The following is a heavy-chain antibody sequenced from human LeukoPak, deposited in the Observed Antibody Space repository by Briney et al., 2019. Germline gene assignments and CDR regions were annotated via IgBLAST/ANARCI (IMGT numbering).Heavy chain of an antibody. V-gene: IGHV4-61*02. D-gene: IGHD3-16*01. Sequence: SETLSLTCAVSGGSITSGNYYWSWIRQPAGKGLEWIGRIYTTGYTNYNPSLKSRVTIAVDTSKNQFSLRLSSLTAADTAVYYCARGPLARHAFDFWGQGTMVTASS. CDR1: GGSITSGNYY. CDR3: ARGPLARHAFDF. CDR2: IYTTGYT. J-gene: IGHJ3*01.